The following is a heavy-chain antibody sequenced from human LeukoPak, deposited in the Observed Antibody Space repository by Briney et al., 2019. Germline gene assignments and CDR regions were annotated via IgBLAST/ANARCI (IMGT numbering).Heavy chain of an antibody. CDR3: ARDNGGNNDY. D-gene: IGHD4-23*01. V-gene: IGHV4-39*07. Sequence: SETLSLTCTVSGGSISSSSYYWGWIRQPPGKGLEWIGSIYCSGSTYYNPSLKSRVTISVDTSKNQFSLKLSSVTAADTAVYYCARDNGGNNDYWGQGTLVTVSS. J-gene: IGHJ4*02. CDR2: IYCSGST. CDR1: GGSISSSSYY.